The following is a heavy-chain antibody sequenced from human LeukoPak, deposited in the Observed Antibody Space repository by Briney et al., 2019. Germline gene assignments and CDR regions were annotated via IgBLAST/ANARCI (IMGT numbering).Heavy chain of an antibody. J-gene: IGHJ4*02. CDR3: ARGNYYDSSGYDY. CDR2: INWNGGST. Sequence: GGSLRLSCAASGFTFDDYGMSWVRQAPGKGLEWVSGINWNGGSTGYADSVKGRFTISRDNAKNSLYLQMNSLGAEDTALYHCARGNYYDSSGYDYWGQGTLVTVSP. V-gene: IGHV3-20*01. CDR1: GFTFDDYG. D-gene: IGHD3-22*01.